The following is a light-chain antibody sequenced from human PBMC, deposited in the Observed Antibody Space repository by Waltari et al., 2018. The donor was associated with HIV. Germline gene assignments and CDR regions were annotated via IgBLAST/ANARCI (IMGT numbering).Light chain of an antibody. CDR1: SSEFGGFTL. V-gene: IGLV2-23*02. J-gene: IGLJ1*01. Sequence: QSALTQPASVSGSPGQSIPIPCTGPSSEFGGFTLFPGYQQHPGKAPKLMIYEVSKRPSGVSNRFSGSKSGNTASLTISGLQAEDEADYYCCSYAGSSTYVFGTGTKVTVL. CDR2: EVS. CDR3: CSYAGSSTYV.